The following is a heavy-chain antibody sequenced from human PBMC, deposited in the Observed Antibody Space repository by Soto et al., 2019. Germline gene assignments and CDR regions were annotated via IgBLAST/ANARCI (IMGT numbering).Heavy chain of an antibody. Sequence: GGSLRLSCAASGFTFSSYWMSWVRQAPGKGLEWVANIKQDGSEKYYVDSVKGRFTISRDNAKNSLYLQMSSLRAEDTAVYYCAKTYYGDYVDRFDPWGQGTLVTVSS. V-gene: IGHV3-7*01. CDR1: GFTFSSYW. D-gene: IGHD4-17*01. CDR2: IKQDGSEK. J-gene: IGHJ5*02. CDR3: AKTYYGDYVDRFDP.